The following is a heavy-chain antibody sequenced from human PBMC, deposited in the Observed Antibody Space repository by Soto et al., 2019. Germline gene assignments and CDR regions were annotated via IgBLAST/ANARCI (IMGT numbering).Heavy chain of an antibody. V-gene: IGHV3-74*01. CDR1: GFTFSSYW. D-gene: IGHD1-1*01. J-gene: IGHJ4*02. Sequence: GGSLRLSCAASGFTFSSYWMHWVRQPPGKGLLWVSRVYSDGSRTDYADSVRGRFTISRDNAKNTLYLQMNSLTAEDTAVYYCARRTTNWNDDGPYDYWGQGTLVTVSS. CDR3: ARRTTNWNDDGPYDY. CDR2: VYSDGSRT.